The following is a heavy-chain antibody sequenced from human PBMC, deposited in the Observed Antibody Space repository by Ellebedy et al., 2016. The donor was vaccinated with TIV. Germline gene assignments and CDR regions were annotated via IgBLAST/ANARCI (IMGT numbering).Heavy chain of an antibody. CDR3: TKDIKPGGADY. D-gene: IGHD1-14*01. Sequence: PGGSLRLSCAASGFTTDDHAMHGVRQAPGKGLGWVSGIGWESARIDYADSVRGRFTTSRDNARHSLYLQMNNLRTEDTAFYYRTKDIKPGGADYWGQGTLVTVS. J-gene: IGHJ4*02. V-gene: IGHV3-9*02. CDR1: GFTTDDHA. CDR2: IGWESARI.